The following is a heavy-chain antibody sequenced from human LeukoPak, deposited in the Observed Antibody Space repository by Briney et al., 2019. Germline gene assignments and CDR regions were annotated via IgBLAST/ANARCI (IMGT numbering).Heavy chain of an antibody. CDR2: IIPIFGTA. CDR1: GGTFSSYA. Sequence: SVKVSCKASGGTFSSYAISWVRQAPGQGLEWMGGIIPIFGTANYAQKFQGRVTITADKSTSTAYMELSSLRSEDTAVYYCATDPFFRDWYENWGQGTLVTVSS. J-gene: IGHJ5*02. V-gene: IGHV1-69*06. D-gene: IGHD2/OR15-2a*01. CDR3: ATDPFFRDWYEN.